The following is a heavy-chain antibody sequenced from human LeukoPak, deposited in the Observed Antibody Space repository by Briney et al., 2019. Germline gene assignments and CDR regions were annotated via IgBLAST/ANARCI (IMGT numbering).Heavy chain of an antibody. D-gene: IGHD2-2*02. CDR1: RLTLSSYG. CDR2: IRFDGSNK. V-gene: IGHV3-30*02. CDR3: AKDELGYCSSTSCYTPPNY. J-gene: IGHJ4*02. Sequence: GGGLCLSRAASRLTLSSYGMHWVGQAARKGLTGVAFIRFDGSNKYYAASAQGRFTISRDNSKNTLYLQMNSLGAEDTAVYYCAKDELGYCSSTSCYTPPNYWGQGTLVTVSS.